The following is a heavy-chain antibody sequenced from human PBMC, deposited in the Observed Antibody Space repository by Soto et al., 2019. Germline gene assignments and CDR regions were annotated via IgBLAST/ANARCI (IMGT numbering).Heavy chain of an antibody. V-gene: IGHV5-10-1*01. Sequence: GESLKISCKGSGYSFTSYWISWVRQMPGKGLEWMGRIDPSDSYTNYSPSFQGHVTISADKSISTAYLQWSSLKASDTAMYYCASSNGSGSDYYYYGMDVWGQGPTLTVS. CDR2: IDPSDSYT. D-gene: IGHD3-10*01. J-gene: IGHJ6*02. CDR1: GYSFTSYW. CDR3: ASSNGSGSDYYYYGMDV.